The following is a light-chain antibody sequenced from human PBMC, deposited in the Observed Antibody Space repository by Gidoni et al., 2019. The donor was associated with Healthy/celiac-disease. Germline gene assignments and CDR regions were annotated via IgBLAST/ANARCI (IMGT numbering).Light chain of an antibody. CDR1: SSDVGRYNL. Sequence: QSALTQPASVSGSPGPSITISCTGTSSDVGRYNLVSWYQQHPGKAPKLMIYEVSKRPSGVSNRFSGSKSGNTASLTISGLQAEDEADYYCCSYAGSSTLGVFGGGTKLTVL. J-gene: IGLJ3*02. CDR3: CSYAGSSTLGV. V-gene: IGLV2-23*02. CDR2: EVS.